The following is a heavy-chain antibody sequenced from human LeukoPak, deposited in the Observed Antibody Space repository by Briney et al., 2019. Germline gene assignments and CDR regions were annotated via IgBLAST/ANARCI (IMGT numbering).Heavy chain of an antibody. D-gene: IGHD1-14*01. J-gene: IGHJ5*02. CDR3: ARPYRFDP. CDR2: INHSGST. V-gene: IGHV4-34*01. CDR1: GGSFSGYY. Sequence: SETLSLTCAVYGGSFSGYYWSWIRQPPGKGLEWIGEINHSGSTNYNPSLKSRVTISVDTSKNQFSLKLSSVTAADTAVYYCARPYRFDPWGQGTLVTVSS.